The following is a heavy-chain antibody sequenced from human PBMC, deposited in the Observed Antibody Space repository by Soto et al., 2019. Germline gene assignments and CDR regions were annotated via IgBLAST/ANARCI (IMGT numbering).Heavy chain of an antibody. J-gene: IGHJ6*02. CDR1: GFTFSSYG. CDR3: AKDLEVVPAPYYGMDV. V-gene: IGHV3-30*18. D-gene: IGHD2-21*02. CDR2: ISYDGSNK. Sequence: HPGGSLRLSCAASGFTFSSYGMHWVRQAPGKGLEWVAVISYDGSNKYYADSVKGRFTISRDNSKNTLYLQMNSLRAEDTAVYYCAKDLEVVPAPYYGMDVWGQGTTVSVSS.